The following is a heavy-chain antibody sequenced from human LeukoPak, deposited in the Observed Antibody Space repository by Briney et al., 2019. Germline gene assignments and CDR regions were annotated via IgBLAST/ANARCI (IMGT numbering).Heavy chain of an antibody. CDR3: TTALYYYGSGGDFDY. CDR1: GFTFSNAW. D-gene: IGHD3-10*01. CDR2: IKSKTDGGTT. J-gene: IGHJ4*02. Sequence: PGGSLRLSCAASGFTFSNAWMSWVRQAPGKGLEWVGRIKSKTDGGTTDYAAPVKGRFTISRDDSKNTLFLQMNSLKTEDTAVYYCTTALYYYGSGGDFDYWGQGTLVTVSS. V-gene: IGHV3-15*01.